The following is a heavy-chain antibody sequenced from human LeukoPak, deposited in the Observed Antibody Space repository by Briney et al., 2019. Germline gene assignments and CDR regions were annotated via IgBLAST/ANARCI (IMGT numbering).Heavy chain of an antibody. J-gene: IGHJ4*02. V-gene: IGHV1-8*01. CDR2: MNANSGNT. CDR1: GYTFTSYD. CDR3: ARGASRSFDF. Sequence: ASVKVSCKASGYTFTSYDINWVRQATGQGHEWMGWMNANSGNTGYAQRFQDRDTFTRDTSINTAYMELSSLRSEDTAVYYCARGASRSFDFWGQGTLVTVSS.